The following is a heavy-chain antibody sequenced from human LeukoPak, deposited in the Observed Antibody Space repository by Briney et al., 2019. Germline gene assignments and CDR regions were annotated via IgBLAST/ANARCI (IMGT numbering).Heavy chain of an antibody. J-gene: IGHJ4*02. Sequence: GGSLRLSCAASGFTFSNAWMSWVRQVPGKGLEWVGRIKSKTDGGTTDYAAPVKGRFTISRDDSKNTLYLQMNSLKTEDTAVYYCTTDPTGWELRNPFDYWGQGTLVTVSS. V-gene: IGHV3-15*01. CDR3: TTDPTGWELRNPFDY. CDR2: IKSKTDGGTT. D-gene: IGHD1-26*01. CDR1: GFTFSNAW.